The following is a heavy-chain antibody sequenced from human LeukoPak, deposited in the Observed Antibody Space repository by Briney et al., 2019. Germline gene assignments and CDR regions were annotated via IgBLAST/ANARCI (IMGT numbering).Heavy chain of an antibody. V-gene: IGHV3-64*01. J-gene: IGHJ3*02. CDR2: ISSNGGST. CDR1: GFTLSRYA. D-gene: IGHD4-23*01. Sequence: PGGSLRLSCAASGFTLSRYAMHWVRRAPGKGLEYVSAISSNGGSTYYANSVKGRFTISRDNSKNTLYLQMGSQRAEDMAVYYCARAPRGVVMGGNAFDIWGQGTMVTVSS. CDR3: ARAPRGVVMGGNAFDI.